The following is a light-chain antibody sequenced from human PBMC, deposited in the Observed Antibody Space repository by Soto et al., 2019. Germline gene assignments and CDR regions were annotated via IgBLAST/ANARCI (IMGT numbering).Light chain of an antibody. Sequence: QSALTQPASVSGSPGQSITISCTGTSSDVGAYNSVSWYQQHPGKAPKLMIYDVSNRPSGVSNRFSGSKSGNTASLTISGLLAEDEADYYCSSYTSSSTVVFGGGTKLTVL. J-gene: IGLJ3*02. CDR3: SSYTSSSTVV. CDR2: DVS. V-gene: IGLV2-14*01. CDR1: SSDVGAYNS.